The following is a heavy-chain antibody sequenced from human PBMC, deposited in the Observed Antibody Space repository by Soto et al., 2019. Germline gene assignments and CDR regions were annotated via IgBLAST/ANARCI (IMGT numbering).Heavy chain of an antibody. CDR2: IIPIFGTA. J-gene: IGHJ4*02. CDR1: GGTFSSYA. Sequence: QVQLVQSGAEVKKPGSSVKVSCKASGGTFSSYAISWVRQAPGQGLEWMGGIIPIFGTANYAQKFQGRVTITADKSTSTAYMELSSLRSEDTAVYYCARGGGVAVAYFEYYLDYWGQGTLVTVSS. V-gene: IGHV1-69*06. CDR3: ARGGGVAVAYFEYYLDY. D-gene: IGHD6-19*01.